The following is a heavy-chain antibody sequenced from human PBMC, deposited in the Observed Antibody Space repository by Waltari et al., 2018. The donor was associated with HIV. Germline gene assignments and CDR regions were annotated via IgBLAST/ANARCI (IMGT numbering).Heavy chain of an antibody. CDR1: GFTFSNYD. D-gene: IGHD1-1*01. CDR2: IGTAGAT. J-gene: IGHJ6*02. CDR3: VRICKLNCYYYYGMDV. V-gene: IGHV3-13*01. Sequence: EVQLVESGGGLVQPGGSLRLSCAASGFTFSNYDMHWVRQATVKGVVGVAGIGTAGATYYPGSVKGRFTISRENAKNSLHLQMNSLRAGDTAVYYCVRICKLNCYYYYGMDVWGQGTTVTVSS.